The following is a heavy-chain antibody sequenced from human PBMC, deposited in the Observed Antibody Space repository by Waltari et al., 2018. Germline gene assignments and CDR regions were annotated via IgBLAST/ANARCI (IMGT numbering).Heavy chain of an antibody. CDR1: GGTFSSYA. D-gene: IGHD5-12*01. J-gene: IGHJ3*02. CDR3: ARDGDDSGYDLGAFDI. Sequence: QVQLVQSGAEVKKPGSSVKVSCKASGGTFSSYAISWVRQAPGQGLEWMGGIIPIFGTANYAQKFQGRVTITADESTSTADMELSSLRSEDTAVYYCARDGDDSGYDLGAFDIWGQGTMVTVSS. CDR2: IIPIFGTA. V-gene: IGHV1-69*01.